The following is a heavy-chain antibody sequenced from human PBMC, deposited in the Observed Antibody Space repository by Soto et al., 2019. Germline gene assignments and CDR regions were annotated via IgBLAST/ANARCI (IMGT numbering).Heavy chain of an antibody. CDR2: IYSGGST. CDR3: ASTYYDSSGSWFDP. Sequence: GGSLRLSCAASGFTVSSNYMSWVRQAPGKGLEWVSVIYSGGSTYYADSVKGRFTISRGNSKNTLYLQMNSLRAEDTAVYYCASTYYDSSGSWFDPWGQGTLVTVSS. CDR1: GFTVSSNY. V-gene: IGHV3-66*01. D-gene: IGHD3-22*01. J-gene: IGHJ5*02.